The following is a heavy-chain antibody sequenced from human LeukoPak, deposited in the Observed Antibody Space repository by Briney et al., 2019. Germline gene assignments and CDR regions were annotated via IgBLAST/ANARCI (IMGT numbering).Heavy chain of an antibody. Sequence: PSETLSLTCTVSGGSISSGSYYWSWIRQPAGKGLEWIGRIYTSGSTSYNPSLKTRVTMSVDTSKNQFSLKLSSVTAADTAVYYCARGPLTMTRGFDPWGQGTLVTVSS. J-gene: IGHJ5*02. CDR1: GGSISSGSYY. D-gene: IGHD4-17*01. CDR3: ARGPLTMTRGFDP. CDR2: IYTSGST. V-gene: IGHV4-61*02.